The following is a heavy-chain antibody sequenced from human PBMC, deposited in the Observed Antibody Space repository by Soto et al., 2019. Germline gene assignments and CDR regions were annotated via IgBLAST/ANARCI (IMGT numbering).Heavy chain of an antibody. J-gene: IGHJ4*02. CDR1: GFTFSSYA. D-gene: IGHD1-26*01. CDR3: ARARGADYDY. V-gene: IGHV3-64*01. Sequence: EVQLVESGGGLVQPGGSLRLSCAASGFTFSSYAMHWVRQAPGKGLEYVSAFSSNGGSTYYANSVKGRFTISRDNSKNTLYLQMGSLRAEDMAVYYCARARGADYDYWGQGTLVTVSS. CDR2: FSSNGGST.